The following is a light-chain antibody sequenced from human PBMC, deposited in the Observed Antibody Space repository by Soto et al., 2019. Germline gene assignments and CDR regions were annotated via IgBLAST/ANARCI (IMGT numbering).Light chain of an antibody. J-gene: IGLJ3*02. Sequence: QSALTQPASVSGSPGQSITISCTRTSSDVGGYNYLSWYQQHPGKAPKVMIFEVHNRPSGVSNRFSGSKSGNTASLTISGLQAEDEADYYCSSYTSSGTPVFGGGTKLTVL. CDR3: SSYTSSGTPV. CDR2: EVH. CDR1: SSDVGGYNY. V-gene: IGLV2-14*01.